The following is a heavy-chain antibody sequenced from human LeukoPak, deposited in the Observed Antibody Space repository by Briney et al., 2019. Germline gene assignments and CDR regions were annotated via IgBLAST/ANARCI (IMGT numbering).Heavy chain of an antibody. Sequence: SETLSLTCTVSGGSISSYYWSWIRQPPGKGLEWIGSIYYSGSTYYNPSLKSRVTISVDTSKNQFSLKLSSVTAADTAVFYCARTLYYYGLDVWGQGTTVTVSS. CDR1: GGSISSYY. CDR3: ARTLYYYGLDV. J-gene: IGHJ6*02. V-gene: IGHV4-59*05. CDR2: IYYSGST.